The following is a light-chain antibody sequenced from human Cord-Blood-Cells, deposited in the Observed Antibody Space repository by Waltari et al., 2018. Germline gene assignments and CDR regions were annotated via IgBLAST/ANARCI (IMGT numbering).Light chain of an antibody. CDR1: PSISSS. CDR3: QQSYSTPFT. J-gene: IGKJ3*01. CDR2: AAS. Sequence: DIQMTQSPSSLSASVGDRVTITCRASPSISSSLNWYQQKPGKAPKLLIYAASSLQSGVPSRFSGSGSGTDFTLTISSLQPEDFATYYCQQSYSTPFTFGPGTKVDIK. V-gene: IGKV1-39*01.